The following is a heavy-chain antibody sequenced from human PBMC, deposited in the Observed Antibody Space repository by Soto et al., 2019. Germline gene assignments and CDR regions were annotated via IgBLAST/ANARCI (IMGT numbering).Heavy chain of an antibody. J-gene: IGHJ5*02. V-gene: IGHV3-30*14. CDR1: GFSFSSQA. CDR3: AGHDWFDP. Sequence: GGSLRLSCVASGFSFSSQAMHWVRQAPGKGLEWVAAISNDGNRQLYADSVKDRFTISRDNSKNTLYLQMNSLRAEDTAVYYCAGHDWFDPWGQGTLVTVSS. CDR2: ISNDGNRQ.